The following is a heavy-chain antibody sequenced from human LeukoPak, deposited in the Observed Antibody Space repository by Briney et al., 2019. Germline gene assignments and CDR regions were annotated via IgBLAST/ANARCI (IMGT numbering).Heavy chain of an antibody. V-gene: IGHV3-33*06. CDR2: IWYDGSNK. D-gene: IGHD3-10*01. CDR3: AKGHYGSGSYFDY. J-gene: IGHJ4*02. CDR1: GFTFSTYG. Sequence: PGRSLRLSCAASGFTFSTYGMHWVRQAPGKGLEWGAVIWYDGSNKFYADSVKGRFTISRDNSKNTLYLQMNSLRAEDTAVYYCAKGHYGSGSYFDYWGQGTLVTVSS.